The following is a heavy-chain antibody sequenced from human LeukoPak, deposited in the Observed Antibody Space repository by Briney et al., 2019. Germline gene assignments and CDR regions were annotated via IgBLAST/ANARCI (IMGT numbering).Heavy chain of an antibody. CDR3: AREGHYYDSSGYPKYYFDY. D-gene: IGHD3-22*01. V-gene: IGHV1-69*13. Sequence: SVKVSCKASGYTFTSNYIHWVRQAPGQGLEWMGGIIPIFGTANYAQKFQGRVTITADESTSTAYMELSSLRSEDTAVYYCAREGHYYDSSGYPKYYFDYWGQGTLVTVSS. CDR1: GYTFTSNY. CDR2: IIPIFGTA. J-gene: IGHJ4*02.